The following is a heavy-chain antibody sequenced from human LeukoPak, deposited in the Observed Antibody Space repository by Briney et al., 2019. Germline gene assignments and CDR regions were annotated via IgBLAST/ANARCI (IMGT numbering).Heavy chain of an antibody. CDR3: ARDRRVTMFGLATHRWFDP. Sequence: QPSETLSLTCTVSGGSINSGAYYWSWIRQHPGKGLEWIGYIFYNGNTFYNPSLQSRVTISMDTSQNQFSLKLSSVTAADTAVYFCARDRRVTMFGLATHRWFDPWGQGTLVTVSS. J-gene: IGHJ5*02. CDR2: IFYNGNT. CDR1: GGSINSGAYY. D-gene: IGHD3-3*01. V-gene: IGHV4-31*03.